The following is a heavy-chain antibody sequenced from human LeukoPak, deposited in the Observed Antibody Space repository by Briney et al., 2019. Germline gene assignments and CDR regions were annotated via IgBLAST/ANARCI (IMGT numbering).Heavy chain of an antibody. V-gene: IGHV1-69*06. Sequence: SVKVSCKASGVTFSSYAISWVRQAPGQGLEWMGGIIPIFGTANYAQKFQGRVTITADKSTSTAYMELSSLRSEDTAVYYCASEVRFGGAFDIWGQGTRVTVSS. CDR3: ASEVRFGGAFDI. J-gene: IGHJ3*02. CDR1: GVTFSSYA. D-gene: IGHD4-23*01. CDR2: IIPIFGTA.